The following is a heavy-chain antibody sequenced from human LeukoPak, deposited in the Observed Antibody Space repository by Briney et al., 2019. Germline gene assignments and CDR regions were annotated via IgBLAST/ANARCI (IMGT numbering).Heavy chain of an antibody. V-gene: IGHV3-11*04. D-gene: IGHD6-6*01. CDR2: ISSSGSTI. CDR3: AREAPFYSSSSSPTSFDY. Sequence: GGSLRLSCAASGFTFSDYYMSWIRQAPGKGLEWVSYISSSGSTIYYADSVKGRFTISRDNAKNSLYLQMNSLRAEDTAVYYCAREAPFYSSSSSPTSFDYWGQGTLVTVSS. CDR1: GFTFSDYY. J-gene: IGHJ4*02.